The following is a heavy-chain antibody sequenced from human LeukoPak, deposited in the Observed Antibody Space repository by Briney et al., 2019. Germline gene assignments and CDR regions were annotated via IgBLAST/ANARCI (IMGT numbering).Heavy chain of an antibody. V-gene: IGHV1-2*02. D-gene: IGHD5-18*01. J-gene: IGHJ4*02. CDR3: ATDRHSYGLVLFDF. CDR2: INPNSGDT. Sequence: RASVKVSCEASGYTFTDYYMHWVRQAPGQGLEWMGWINPNSGDTNYAQKFQGSVTMTRDTSISTAYMELSRLRSDDTAVYYCATDRHSYGLVLFDFWGQGTLATVSS. CDR1: GYTFTDYY.